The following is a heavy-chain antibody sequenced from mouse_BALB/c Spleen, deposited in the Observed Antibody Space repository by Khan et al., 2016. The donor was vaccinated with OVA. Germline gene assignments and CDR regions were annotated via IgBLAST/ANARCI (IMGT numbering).Heavy chain of an antibody. Sequence: VQLQESGPGLVAPSQNLSITCTVSGFSLSDYGVSWIRQPPGKGLEWLGVIWGGGSTYSNSALNSRLSISKDNSKGQVFLKMSSLQSDDTAMFYCAKGIWSYYYTLDYWGQGTSVTVSS. CDR1: GFSLSDYG. V-gene: IGHV2-6-5*01. CDR2: IWGGGST. J-gene: IGHJ4*01. CDR3: AKGIWSYYYTLDY.